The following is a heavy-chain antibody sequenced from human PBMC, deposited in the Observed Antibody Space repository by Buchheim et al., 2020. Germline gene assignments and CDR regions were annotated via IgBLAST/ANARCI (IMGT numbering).Heavy chain of an antibody. CDR1: GGSVSSGRYY. V-gene: IGHV4-61*01. Sequence: QVQLQESGPGLVKPSETLSLSCTVSGGSVSSGRYYWNWIRQPPGKGLERIGYIHYSGNTNYSPSLRSRVTISVDSPNNQFSLKLSSVTAADTAVYYCARWGSYRNYFDYWGQGTL. CDR2: IHYSGNT. J-gene: IGHJ4*02. D-gene: IGHD1-26*01. CDR3: ARWGSYRNYFDY.